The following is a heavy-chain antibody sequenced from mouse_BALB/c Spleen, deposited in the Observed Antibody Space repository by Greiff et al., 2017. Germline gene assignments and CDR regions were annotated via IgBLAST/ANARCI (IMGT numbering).Heavy chain of an antibody. D-gene: IGHD2-4*01. Sequence: VMLVESGPGLVAPSQSLSITCTVSGFSLTSYGVHWVRQPPGKGLEWLGVIWAGGSTNYNSALMSRLSISKDNSKSQVFLKMNSLQTDDTAMYYCARDGGLRPHYFDYWGQGTTLTVSS. CDR3: ARDGGLRPHYFDY. J-gene: IGHJ2*01. CDR1: GFSLTSYG. CDR2: IWAGGST. V-gene: IGHV2-9*02.